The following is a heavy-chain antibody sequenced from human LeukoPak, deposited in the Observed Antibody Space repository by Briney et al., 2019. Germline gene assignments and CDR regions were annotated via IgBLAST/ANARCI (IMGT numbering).Heavy chain of an antibody. CDR1: GGSFSGYY. D-gene: IGHD6-6*01. CDR3: ARGPRGGSIAARPYGMDV. Sequence: SETLSLTCAVYGGSFSGYYWSWIRQPPGKGLEWIGEINHSGSTNYNPSLKSRVTISVDTSKNQFSLKLSSVTAADTAVYYCARGPRGGSIAARPYGMDVWGQGTTVTVPS. J-gene: IGHJ6*02. CDR2: INHSGST. V-gene: IGHV4-34*01.